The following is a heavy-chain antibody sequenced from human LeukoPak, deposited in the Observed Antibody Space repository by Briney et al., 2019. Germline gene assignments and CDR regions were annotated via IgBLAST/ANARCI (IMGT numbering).Heavy chain of an antibody. CDR2: ISSSGTTT. Sequence: PGGSLRLSCAASGFIFGSYSMNWVRQAPGKGLEWISYISSSGTTTYYADSVKGRFTISRDNSKNTLFLQMNSLRAEDSAVYYCARAPPYCSGGACYFDYWGQGTLVTVSS. CDR1: GFIFGSYS. D-gene: IGHD2-15*01. V-gene: IGHV3-48*01. CDR3: ARAPPYCSGGACYFDY. J-gene: IGHJ4*02.